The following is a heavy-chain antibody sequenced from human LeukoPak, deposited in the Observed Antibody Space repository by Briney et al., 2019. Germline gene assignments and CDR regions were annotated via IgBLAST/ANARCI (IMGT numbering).Heavy chain of an antibody. CDR1: GYSISSGYY. J-gene: IGHJ5*02. CDR2: IYHSGST. CDR3: ARGNTIFGVVIFPSGFDP. Sequence: SETLSLTCAVSGYSISSGYYWGWIRQPPGKGLEWIGSIYHSGSTYYNPSLKSRVTISVDTSKNQFSLKLSSVTATDTAVYYCARGNTIFGVVIFPSGFDPWGQGTLVSVSS. V-gene: IGHV4-38-2*01. D-gene: IGHD3-3*01.